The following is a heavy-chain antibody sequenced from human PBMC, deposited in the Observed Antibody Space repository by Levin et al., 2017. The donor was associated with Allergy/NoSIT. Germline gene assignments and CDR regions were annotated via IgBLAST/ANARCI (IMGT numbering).Heavy chain of an antibody. V-gene: IGHV3-53*01. Sequence: GGSLRLSCAASGFTISSNYMGWVRQAPGKGPEWVSVFYSDGSIYYADSVKGRFTISRENFKNTLYLQMNSLRGEDTAVYYCAREARDGHGYPYGMDVWGQGTTVTVS. D-gene: IGHD5-24*01. CDR3: AREARDGHGYPYGMDV. CDR2: FYSDGSI. J-gene: IGHJ6*02. CDR1: GFTISSNY.